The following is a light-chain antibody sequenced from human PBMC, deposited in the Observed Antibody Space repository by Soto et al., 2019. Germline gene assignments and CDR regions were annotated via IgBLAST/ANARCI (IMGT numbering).Light chain of an antibody. J-gene: IGLJ1*01. CDR1: SSEVGGYNY. Sequence: QSALTQPASVSGSPGQSITISCTGTSSEVGGYNYVSWYQQHPGKATKFMIYDVSNRPSGVSNRFSGSKSGNTASLTISGLQAEDEADYYCCSYTTSNTRQIVFGTGTKVTVL. CDR2: DVS. V-gene: IGLV2-14*01. CDR3: CSYTTSNTRQIV.